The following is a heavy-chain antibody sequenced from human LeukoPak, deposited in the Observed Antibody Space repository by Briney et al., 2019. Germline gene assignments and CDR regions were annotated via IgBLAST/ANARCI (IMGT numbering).Heavy chain of an antibody. CDR1: GYTFTSYG. V-gene: IGHV1-18*01. CDR2: ISAYNGNT. Sequence: ASVTVSCKASGYTFTSYGISWVRQAPGQGLEWMGWISAYNGNTNYAQKLQGRVTMTTDTSTSTAYMELRSLRSDDTAVYYCARDGGGPALPSNCMDVWGKGTTVTVSS. D-gene: IGHD2-2*01. J-gene: IGHJ6*03. CDR3: ARDGGGPALPSNCMDV.